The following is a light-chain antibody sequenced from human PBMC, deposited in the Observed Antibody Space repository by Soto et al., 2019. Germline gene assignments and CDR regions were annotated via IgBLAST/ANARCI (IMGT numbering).Light chain of an antibody. Sequence: AIPMTQSPSSLSASVGDRVTLTCRASQGISADLGWYHQRPGQAPKLLIYATSNLQTGVPSRFNGSVSGTDFTLTISSLQPEDFATYYCRQDDSYPRTCGQGTKVEIK. CDR1: QGISAD. CDR3: RQDDSYPRT. J-gene: IGKJ1*01. V-gene: IGKV1-6*01. CDR2: ATS.